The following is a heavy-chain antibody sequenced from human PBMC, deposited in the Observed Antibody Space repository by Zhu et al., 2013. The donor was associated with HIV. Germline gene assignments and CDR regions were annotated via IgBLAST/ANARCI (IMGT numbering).Heavy chain of an antibody. CDR2: INPNSGGT. J-gene: IGHJ3*02. CDR3: ARRLIAVPTFDI. V-gene: IGHV1-2*02. Sequence: QVQLVQSGAETKQPGASVKVSCKTSGYTFTDHYLHWVRQAPGQGLEWMGWINPNSGGTNYAQKFQGRVTMTRDTSISTAYMELSRLRSDDTAVYYCARRLIAVPTFDIWGQGTMVTVSS. CDR1: GYTFTDHY. D-gene: IGHD2-21*01.